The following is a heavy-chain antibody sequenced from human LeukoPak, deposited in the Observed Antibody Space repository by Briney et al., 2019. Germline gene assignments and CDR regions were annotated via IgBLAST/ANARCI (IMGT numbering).Heavy chain of an antibody. CDR1: GFTVSSNY. CDR2: IYSGGST. J-gene: IGHJ3*02. Sequence: GGSLRLSCAASGFTVSSNYMSWVRQAPGKGLEWVSVIYSGGSTYYADSVKGRFTISRDNSKLYLQMNSLRAEDTAVYYCVSHPRGYGIFHIWGQGTMLTVSS. D-gene: IGHD5-12*01. V-gene: IGHV3-53*01. CDR3: VSHPRGYGIFHI.